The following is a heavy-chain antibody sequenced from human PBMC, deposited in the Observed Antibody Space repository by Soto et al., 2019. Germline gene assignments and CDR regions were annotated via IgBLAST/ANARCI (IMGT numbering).Heavy chain of an antibody. D-gene: IGHD6-6*01. Sequence: PGESLKISCNGSGYSFTSYWIGWVRQMPGKGLEWMGIIYPGDSDTRYSPSFQGQVTISADKSISTAYLQWSSLKASDTAMYYCARSLDSGSSGMEDKWFDPWGQGTLV. J-gene: IGHJ5*02. CDR3: ARSLDSGSSGMEDKWFDP. V-gene: IGHV5-51*01. CDR1: GYSFTSYW. CDR2: IYPGDSDT.